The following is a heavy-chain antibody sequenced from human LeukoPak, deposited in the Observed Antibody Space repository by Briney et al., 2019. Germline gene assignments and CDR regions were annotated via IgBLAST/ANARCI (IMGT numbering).Heavy chain of an antibody. J-gene: IGHJ4*02. CDR3: ARGRRGIAARLHDY. CDR1: GFTFSSYA. Sequence: GGSLRLSCAASGFTFSSYAMHWVRQAPGKGLEWVAVISYDGSNKYYADSVKGRFTISRDSSKNTLYLQMNSLRAEDTAVYYCARGRRGIAARLHDYWGQGTLVTVSS. D-gene: IGHD6-6*01. CDR2: ISYDGSNK. V-gene: IGHV3-30-3*01.